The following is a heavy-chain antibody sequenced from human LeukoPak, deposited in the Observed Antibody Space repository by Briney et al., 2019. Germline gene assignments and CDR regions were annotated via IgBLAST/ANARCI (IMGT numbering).Heavy chain of an antibody. CDR2: IIPIFGTA. J-gene: IGHJ6*03. V-gene: IGHV1-69*01. CDR3: ARDLKVRDFWSGLEYYYYMDV. D-gene: IGHD3-3*01. Sequence: GASVKVSCKASGGTFSSYAISWVRQAPGQGLEWMGGIIPIFGTANYAQKFQGRVTITADESTSTAYMELSSLRSEDTAVYYCARDLKVRDFWSGLEYYYYMDVWGKGTTVTVSS. CDR1: GGTFSSYA.